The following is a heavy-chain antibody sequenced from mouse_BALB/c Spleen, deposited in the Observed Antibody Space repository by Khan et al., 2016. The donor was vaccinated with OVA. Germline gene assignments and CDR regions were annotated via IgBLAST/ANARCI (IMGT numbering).Heavy chain of an antibody. J-gene: IGHJ3*01. V-gene: IGHV1-9*01. CDR1: GYTFSSYW. Sequence: QVRLQQSGAELMKPGASVKISCQATGYTFSSYWIEWIKQRPGHGLEWIGEILPGSGTTNYNENFKGKATFTADTSSNKAYMQLSSLTSEDSAVYYCARRARFAYWGQGTLVTVSA. CDR2: ILPGSGTT. CDR3: ARRARFAY.